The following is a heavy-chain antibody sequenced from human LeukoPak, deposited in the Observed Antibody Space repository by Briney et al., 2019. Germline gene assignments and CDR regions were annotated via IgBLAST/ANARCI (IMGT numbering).Heavy chain of an antibody. CDR3: AKATGYLL. CDR2: ISSSGSTI. CDR1: GFTFSSYE. D-gene: IGHD1-14*01. J-gene: IGHJ4*02. Sequence: GGSLRLSCAASGFTFSSYEMNWVRQVPGKGLEWVSYISSSGSTIYYADSVKGRFTISRDDSENTLSLQMNSLRAEDTAVYYCAKATGYLLWGQGTLVTVSS. V-gene: IGHV3-48*03.